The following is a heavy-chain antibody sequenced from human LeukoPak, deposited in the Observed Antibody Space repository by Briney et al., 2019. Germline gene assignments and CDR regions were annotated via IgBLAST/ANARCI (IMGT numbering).Heavy chain of an antibody. CDR2: IKQDESEK. V-gene: IGHV3-7*01. CDR3: ARVEDYDILTGFDY. Sequence: SGGSLRLSCTASGFIFSNHGMNWVRQAPGKGLEWVANIKQDESEKYYVDSVKGRFTISRDNAKNSLYLQMNSLRAEDTAVYYCARVEDYDILTGFDYWGQGTLVTVSS. D-gene: IGHD3-9*01. J-gene: IGHJ4*02. CDR1: GFIFSNHG.